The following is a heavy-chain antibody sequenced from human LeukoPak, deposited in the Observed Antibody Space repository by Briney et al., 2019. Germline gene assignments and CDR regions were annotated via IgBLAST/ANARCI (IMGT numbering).Heavy chain of an antibody. CDR3: ARHRRVGATHYYYYYMDV. CDR2: IYYSGST. Sequence: SETLSLTCTVSGGSISSSSYYWGWIRQPPGKGLEWIGSIYYSGSTYYNPSLKSRVTISVDTSKNQFSLKLSSVTAADTAVYYCARHRRVGATHYYYYYMDVWGKGTTVTVSS. CDR1: GGSISSSSYY. J-gene: IGHJ6*03. V-gene: IGHV4-39*01. D-gene: IGHD1-26*01.